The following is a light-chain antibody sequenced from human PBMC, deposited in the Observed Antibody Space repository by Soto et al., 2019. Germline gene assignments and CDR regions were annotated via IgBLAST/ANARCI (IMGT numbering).Light chain of an antibody. CDR3: QQRRT. Sequence: EIVLTKSPATLSLSPGERATLSCRASQSVSSYLAWYQQKTGQAPRLLIYDASNRATGIPAMFSGSGFGTVFTLTISRLAPEDFAVYYCQQRRTFGQGTKVDI. CDR2: DAS. V-gene: IGKV3-11*01. J-gene: IGKJ1*01. CDR1: QSVSSY.